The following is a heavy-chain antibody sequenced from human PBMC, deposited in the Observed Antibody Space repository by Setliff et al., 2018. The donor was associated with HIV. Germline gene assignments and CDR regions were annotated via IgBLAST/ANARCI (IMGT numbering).Heavy chain of an antibody. J-gene: IGHJ6*03. Sequence: ASVKVSCKASGYTFTSYDINWVRQATGQGLEWMGLMNPNSGNTGYAQKFQGRVTMTRNTSISTAYMELSSLRSEDTAVYYCARGQYYNFWSGFTTVYYYMDVWGKGTTVTVSS. CDR1: GYTFTSYD. CDR2: MNPNSGNT. CDR3: ARGQYYNFWSGFTTVYYYMDV. V-gene: IGHV1-8*01. D-gene: IGHD3-3*01.